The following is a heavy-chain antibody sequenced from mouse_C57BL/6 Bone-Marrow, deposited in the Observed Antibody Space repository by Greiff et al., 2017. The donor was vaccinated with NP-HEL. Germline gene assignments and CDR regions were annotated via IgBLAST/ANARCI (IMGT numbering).Heavy chain of an antibody. D-gene: IGHD1-1*01. Sequence: EVQLVESGGGLVKPGGSLKLSCAASGFTFSSYAMSWVRQTPEKRLEWVATISDGGSYTYYPDNVKGRFTISRDNAKNNLYLQMSHLKSEDTAMYYCARDYYYGSRGYGGQGTTLTVSS. CDR3: ARDYYYGSRGY. V-gene: IGHV5-4*01. CDR1: GFTFSSYA. J-gene: IGHJ2*01. CDR2: ISDGGSYT.